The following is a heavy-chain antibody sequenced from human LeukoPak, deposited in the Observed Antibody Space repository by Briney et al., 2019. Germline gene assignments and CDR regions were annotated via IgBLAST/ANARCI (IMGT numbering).Heavy chain of an antibody. CDR3: AKGGSGSNYWYFDL. V-gene: IGHV3-9*03. CDR1: GFTFDDYA. D-gene: IGHD6-19*01. CDR2: ISWNSGSI. Sequence: GGSLRLSCAASGFTFDDYAMHWVRQAPGKGLEWVSGISWNSGSIGYADSVKGRFTISRDNAKNSLYLQMNSLRAEDMALYYCAKGGSGSNYWYFDLWGRGTLVTVSS. J-gene: IGHJ2*01.